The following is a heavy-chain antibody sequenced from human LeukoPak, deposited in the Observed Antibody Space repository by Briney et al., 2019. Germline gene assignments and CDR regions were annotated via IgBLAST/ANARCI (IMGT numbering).Heavy chain of an antibody. V-gene: IGHV3-11*05. J-gene: IGHJ2*01. CDR2: ISSDGSFT. CDR3: ARDLGGGWYFDL. D-gene: IGHD3-16*01. Sequence: GGSLRLSCAASGFTFSDYYMSWIRQAPGKGLEWVSYISSDGSFTDYADSVKGRFTISRDNAKNSLYLQMNSLRAEDTAVYYCARDLGGGWYFDLWGRGTLVTVSS. CDR1: GFTFSDYY.